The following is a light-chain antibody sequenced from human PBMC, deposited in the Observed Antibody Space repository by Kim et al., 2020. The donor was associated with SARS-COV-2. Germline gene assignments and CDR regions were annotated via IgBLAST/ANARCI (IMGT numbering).Light chain of an antibody. J-gene: IGKJ1*01. CDR1: QTISSY. V-gene: IGKV1-39*01. CDR3: QQTYSASRT. CDR2: TAS. Sequence: ASVGDRVTITCRASQTISSYLNWYQQKPGTAPNLLIYTASSLQSGVPSRFTGSGSETDFTLTISSLQPEDFATYYCQQTYSASRTFGQGTKVDIK.